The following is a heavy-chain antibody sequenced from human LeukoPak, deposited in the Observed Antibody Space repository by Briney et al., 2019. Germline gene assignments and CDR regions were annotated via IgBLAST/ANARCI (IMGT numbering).Heavy chain of an antibody. CDR3: ASMYYDILTGYYRGSCDI. CDR1: GGSISSYY. V-gene: IGHV4-59*08. CDR2: IYYSGST. D-gene: IGHD3-9*01. J-gene: IGHJ3*02. Sequence: SETLSLTCSVSGGSISSYYWSWIRQPPGKGLEWIGYIYYSGSTNYNPSVKSRVTISVDTPKNQFSLKLSSVTAADTAVYYCASMYYDILTGYYRGSCDIWGQGTMVTVSS.